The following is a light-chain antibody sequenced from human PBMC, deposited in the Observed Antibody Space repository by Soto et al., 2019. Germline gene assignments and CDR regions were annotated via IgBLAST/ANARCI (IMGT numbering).Light chain of an antibody. Sequence: DIQMTQSPSSLSASVGDRVTITCRASQSISSYLNWYQQKPGKAPKLLIYAASSLQSGVPSRFSGSGSRTDFTLTISSLQPEDFENYYCHQSYSTPRTFGQGTKLEIK. CDR2: AAS. CDR1: QSISSY. V-gene: IGKV1-39*01. CDR3: HQSYSTPRT. J-gene: IGKJ2*01.